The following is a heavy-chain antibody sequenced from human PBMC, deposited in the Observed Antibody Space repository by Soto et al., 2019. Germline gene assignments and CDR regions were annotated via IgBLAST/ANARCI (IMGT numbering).Heavy chain of an antibody. V-gene: IGHV3-48*01. CDR2: ISTSGSTI. J-gene: IGHJ4*02. CDR1: GFTFSTYS. D-gene: IGHD3-22*01. Sequence: GGSLRLSCAASGFTFSTYSMNWVRQAPGKGLEWVSHISTSGSTIYYADSVKGRFTISRDNAKNSLYLQMNSLRAEDTALYYCARMTYYYDSSAYYYFDYWGQGTLVTVSS. CDR3: ARMTYYYDSSAYYYFDY.